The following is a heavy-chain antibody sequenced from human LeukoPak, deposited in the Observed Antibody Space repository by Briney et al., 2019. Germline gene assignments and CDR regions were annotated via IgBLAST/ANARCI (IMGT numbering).Heavy chain of an antibody. V-gene: IGHV4-34*01. J-gene: IGHJ5*02. CDR2: INHSGST. CDR1: SGSFSGHF. D-gene: IGHD3-3*01. CDR3: ARGGRESPTARRFKAGNWFDP. Sequence: SETLSLTCAVYSGSFSGHFWIWIRQPPGKGLEWIGEINHSGSTNYNPSLKSRVTISVDTSKNQFSLKLKSVTAADTAVNYCARGGRESPTARRFKAGNWFDPWGQGTLVTVFS.